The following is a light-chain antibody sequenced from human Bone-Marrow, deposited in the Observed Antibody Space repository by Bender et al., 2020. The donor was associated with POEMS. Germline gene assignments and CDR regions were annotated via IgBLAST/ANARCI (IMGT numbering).Light chain of an antibody. CDR1: GSNIGGYP. CDR3: VAWDASLNGWV. Sequence: QSVLTQPPSVSGTPGQRVTISCSGSGSNIGGYPVNWYQQLPGTAPRLLIYTNNERPSGVPDRFSGSTSGTSASLAITGLQSDDEAIYFCVAWDASLNGWVFGGGTKLTVL. V-gene: IGLV1-44*01. J-gene: IGLJ3*02. CDR2: TNN.